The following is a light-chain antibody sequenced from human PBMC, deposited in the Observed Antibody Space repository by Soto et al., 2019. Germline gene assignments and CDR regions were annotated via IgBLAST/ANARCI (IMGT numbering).Light chain of an antibody. Sequence: EIVLTQSPGTLSLSPGERATLSCRASQSLTNNYLAWYQQKPGQAPRLLIYAASSRATGIPDRFSGSGSETDFTLTISRLEPEEFAGYYCQQYGSSLPVTFGGGTNVEIK. V-gene: IGKV3-20*01. CDR1: QSLTNNY. J-gene: IGKJ4*01. CDR2: AAS. CDR3: QQYGSSLPVT.